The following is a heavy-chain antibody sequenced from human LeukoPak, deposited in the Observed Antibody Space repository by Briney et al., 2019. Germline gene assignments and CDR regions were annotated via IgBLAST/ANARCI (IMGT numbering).Heavy chain of an antibody. CDR1: GGSINNYY. J-gene: IGHJ5*02. D-gene: IGHD3-16*02. CDR3: ARSLMITFGGVIAYNWFDP. CDR2: IYYSGSA. V-gene: IGHV4-59*01. Sequence: SETLSLTCTVSGGSINNYYWNWIRQPPGKGLEWIGYIYYSGSASYNPSLKSRVTISVDTSKSQFSLKLSSVTAADTAVYYCARSLMITFGGVIAYNWFDPWGQGTLVTVSS.